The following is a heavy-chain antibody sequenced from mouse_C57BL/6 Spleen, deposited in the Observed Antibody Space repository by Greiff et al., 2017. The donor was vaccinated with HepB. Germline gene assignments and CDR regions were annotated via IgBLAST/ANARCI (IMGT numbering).Heavy chain of an antibody. V-gene: IGHV1-52*01. CDR2: IDPSDSET. J-gene: IGHJ1*03. Sequence: QVQLQQSGAELVRPGSSVKLSCKASGYTFTSYWMHWVKQRPIQGLEWIGNIDPSDSETHYNQKFKDKATLTVDKSSSTAYMQLSSLPSEDSAVYYCAKGDGNYEYFDVWGTGTTVTVSS. D-gene: IGHD2-1*01. CDR1: GYTFTSYW. CDR3: AKGDGNYEYFDV.